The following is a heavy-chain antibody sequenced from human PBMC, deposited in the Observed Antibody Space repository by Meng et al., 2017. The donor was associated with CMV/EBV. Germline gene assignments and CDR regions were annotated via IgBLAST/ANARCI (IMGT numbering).Heavy chain of an antibody. J-gene: IGHJ4*02. V-gene: IGHV3-74*01. CDR3: ASDTGAEDY. CDR1: GFTFSSYW. Sequence: GESLKISCAASGFTFSSYWMHWVRQAPGKGLVWVSRINSDGSSTSYADSVKGRFTISRDNAKTTLYLQMNSLRAEDTAVYYCASDTGAEDYWGQGTRVTVSS. D-gene: IGHD1-14*01. CDR2: INSDGSST.